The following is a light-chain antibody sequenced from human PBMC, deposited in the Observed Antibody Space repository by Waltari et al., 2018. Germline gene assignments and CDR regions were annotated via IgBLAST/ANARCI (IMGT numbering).Light chain of an antibody. J-gene: IGKJ4*01. CDR3: QQYNNWPLT. CDR2: GAS. V-gene: IGKV3-15*01. CDR1: QSVSSN. Sequence: EKVMTQSPATLSVSPGERATLSCRASQSVSSNLAWYQQKPGQAPRLLIYGASTRATGISARFSGSGSGTECTLTISSLQSEDFAVYYCQQYNNWPLTFGGGTTVEIK.